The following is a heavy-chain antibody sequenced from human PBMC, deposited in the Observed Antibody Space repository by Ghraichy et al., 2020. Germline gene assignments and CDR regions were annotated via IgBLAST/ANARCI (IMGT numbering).Heavy chain of an antibody. CDR1: GFTFSSHS. CDR2: ISHDGTKK. J-gene: IGHJ4*02. CDR3: ARDLYARSTPTVTTGGSDY. D-gene: IGHD4-17*01. V-gene: IGHV3-30-3*01. Sequence: GESLNISCAASGFTFSSHSFHWVRQAPGKGLECVALISHDGTKKYYADSVKGRFTISRDNSKNTLDLQMDSLRAEDTAVYYCARDLYARSTPTVTTGGSDYWGQGTLVTVSS.